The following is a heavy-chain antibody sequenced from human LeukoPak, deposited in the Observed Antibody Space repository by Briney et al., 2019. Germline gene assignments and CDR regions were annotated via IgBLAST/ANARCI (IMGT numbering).Heavy chain of an antibody. CDR1: GYTFTSYY. CDR3: ARDHSDPYGDFHNYFDF. CDR2: INPSGGST. J-gene: IGHJ4*02. Sequence: ASVKVSCKASGYTFTSYYMHWVRQAPGQGLEWMGLINPSGGSTSYAQKFQGRVTMTRDTSTSTVYMELSSLRSEDTAVYYCARDHSDPYGDFHNYFDFWGQGTLVTVSS. D-gene: IGHD4-17*01. V-gene: IGHV1-46*01.